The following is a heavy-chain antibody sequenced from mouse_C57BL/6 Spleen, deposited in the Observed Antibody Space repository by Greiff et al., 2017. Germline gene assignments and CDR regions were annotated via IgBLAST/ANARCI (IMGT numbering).Heavy chain of an antibody. CDR1: GYTFTSYW. Sequence: QVQLQQPGAELVMPGASVKLSCKASGYTFTSYWMHWVKQRPGQGLEWIGEIDPSDSYTNYNQKFKGKSTLTVDKSSSTAYMQLSSLTSEDSAVYYCAINSTPFAYWGQGTLVTVSA. V-gene: IGHV1-69*01. CDR3: AINSTPFAY. CDR2: IDPSDSYT. J-gene: IGHJ3*01. D-gene: IGHD6-1*01.